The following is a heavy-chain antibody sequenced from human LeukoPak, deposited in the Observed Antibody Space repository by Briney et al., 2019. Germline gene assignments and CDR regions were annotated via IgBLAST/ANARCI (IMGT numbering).Heavy chain of an antibody. CDR3: ARERHSAFDY. CDR1: GFTFSSYA. J-gene: IGHJ4*02. Sequence: PGGSLRLSCAASGFTFSSYAMSWVRQAPGKGLEWVAVISYDGSNKYYADSVKGRFTISRDNSKNTLYLQMNSLRAEDTAVYYCARERHSAFDYWGQGTLVTVSS. CDR2: ISYDGSNK. V-gene: IGHV3-30-3*01.